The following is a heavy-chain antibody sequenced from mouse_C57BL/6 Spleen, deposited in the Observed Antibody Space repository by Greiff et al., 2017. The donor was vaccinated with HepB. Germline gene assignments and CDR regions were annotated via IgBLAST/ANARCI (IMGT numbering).Heavy chain of an antibody. CDR3: TRFYGYDEAY. V-gene: IGHV1-15*01. Sequence: LEESGAELVRPGASVTLSCKASGYTFTDYEMHWVKQTPVHGLEWIGAIDPETGGTAYNQKFKGKAILTADKSSSTAYMELRSLTSEDSAVYYCTRFYGYDEAYWGQGTLVTVSA. CDR2: IDPETGGT. D-gene: IGHD2-2*01. CDR1: GYTFTDYE. J-gene: IGHJ3*01.